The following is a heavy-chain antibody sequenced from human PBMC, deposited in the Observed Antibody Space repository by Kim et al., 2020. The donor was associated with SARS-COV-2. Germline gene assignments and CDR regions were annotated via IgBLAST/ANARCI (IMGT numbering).Heavy chain of an antibody. V-gene: IGHV3-30*02. J-gene: IGHJ4*02. CDR3: AKHGDIVVVVAAPNFDY. D-gene: IGHD2-15*01. Sequence: VNRRFTISRDNSKTALYLQMNSLRTEDTAVYYCAKHGDIVVVVAAPNFDYWGQGTLVTVSS.